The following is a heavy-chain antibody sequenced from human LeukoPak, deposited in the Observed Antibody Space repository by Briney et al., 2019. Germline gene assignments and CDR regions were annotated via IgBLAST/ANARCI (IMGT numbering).Heavy chain of an antibody. D-gene: IGHD6-19*01. CDR1: GFTFSSYA. CDR2: ISYDGSNK. CDR3: ASRIAVAGLDY. Sequence: GGSLRLSCAASGFTFSSYAMHWVRQAPGKGLEWVAVISYDGSNKYYADSVKGRFTISRDNSKNTLYLQMNSLRAEDTAVYYCASRIAVAGLDYWGQGTLVTVSS. J-gene: IGHJ4*02. V-gene: IGHV3-30-3*01.